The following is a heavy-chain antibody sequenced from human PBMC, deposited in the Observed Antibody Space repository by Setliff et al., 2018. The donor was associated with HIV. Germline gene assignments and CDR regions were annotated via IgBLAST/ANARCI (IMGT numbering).Heavy chain of an antibody. V-gene: IGHV4-59*08. Sequence: PSETLSLTCTVSGGSISSYYWSWIRQAPGKGLEWLGHIYDVGVTNYNPSLKNRVTISLDASQTRCSLTLASVTATDTAVYFCAKRRGSGTLYDAFDPWGQGILVTVSS. CDR1: GGSISSYY. CDR2: IYDVGVT. D-gene: IGHD3-10*01. J-gene: IGHJ5*02. CDR3: AKRRGSGTLYDAFDP.